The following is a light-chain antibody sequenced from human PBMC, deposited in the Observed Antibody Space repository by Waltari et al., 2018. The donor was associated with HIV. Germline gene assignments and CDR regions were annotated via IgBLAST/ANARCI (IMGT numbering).Light chain of an antibody. Sequence: DIQMTQSPSSLSASVGDRVTIACRTGRTVITKLNWYQQKPGTAPRLLIYDASTLQSGAPTRFSGSGSGTDFTLTINNLQPDDFATYFCQQSYDTPLTFGPGTKV. J-gene: IGKJ3*01. CDR2: DAS. CDR3: QQSYDTPLT. CDR1: RTVITK. V-gene: IGKV1-39*01.